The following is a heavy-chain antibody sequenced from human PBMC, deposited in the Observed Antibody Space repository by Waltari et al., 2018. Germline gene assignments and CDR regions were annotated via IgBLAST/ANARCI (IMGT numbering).Heavy chain of an antibody. CDR2: MSGVGGTI. CDR3: AKSLSDPTVGCLDV. J-gene: IGHJ6*02. D-gene: IGHD1-26*01. CDR1: GFPFGRSA. Sequence: EVQLVESGGGLVQPGGSLRLSCEASGFPFGRSAMTWFRQVPGKGLEWLSAMSGVGGTIYYADSVQGPFIIARDPSKNTLFLQLNSLRVEDTAVYFCAKSLSDPTVGCLDVWGQGTPVTVSS. V-gene: IGHV3-23*04.